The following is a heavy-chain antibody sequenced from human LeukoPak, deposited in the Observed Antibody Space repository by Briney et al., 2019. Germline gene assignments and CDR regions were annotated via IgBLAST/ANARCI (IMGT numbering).Heavy chain of an antibody. CDR1: GYSISSGYY. J-gene: IGHJ4*02. CDR3: ARMGRWLQTIRDY. D-gene: IGHD5-24*01. Sequence: SETLSLTXAVSGYSISSGYYWGWIRQPPGKRLEWIGSIYHSGSTYYNPSLKSRVTISVDTSENQFSLKLSPVTAADTAVYYCARMGRWLQTIRDYWGQGTLVTVSS. V-gene: IGHV4-38-2*01. CDR2: IYHSGST.